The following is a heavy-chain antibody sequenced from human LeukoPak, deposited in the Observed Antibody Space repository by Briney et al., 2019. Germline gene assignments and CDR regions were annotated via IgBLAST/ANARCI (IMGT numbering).Heavy chain of an antibody. Sequence: GGSLRLSCIASGFTIADQARIWVRQGPGKGLEWVGFIRTKAYGETTEYAASVKGRFTILRDGSTNIAYLQMNGLKAEDTAVYYCGRHLLRSVGSTGLDFWGQGTLVTVAS. CDR2: IRTKAYGETT. CDR1: GFTIADQA. V-gene: IGHV3-49*04. CDR3: GRHLLRSVGSTGLDF. D-gene: IGHD1-26*01. J-gene: IGHJ4*02.